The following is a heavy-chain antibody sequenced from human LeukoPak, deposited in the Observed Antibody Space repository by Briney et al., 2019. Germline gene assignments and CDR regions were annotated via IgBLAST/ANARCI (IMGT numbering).Heavy chain of an antibody. Sequence: GGSLRLSCAASGFTFSDYYMSWIRQAPGKGLVWVSRINSDGSSTSYADSVKGRFTISRDNAKNTLYLQMNSLRAEDTAVFYCARGPYYDFWSGNHFSRDYYGMDVWGQGTTVTVSS. J-gene: IGHJ6*02. CDR2: INSDGSST. CDR1: GFTFSDYY. CDR3: ARGPYYDFWSGNHFSRDYYGMDV. D-gene: IGHD3-3*01. V-gene: IGHV3-74*01.